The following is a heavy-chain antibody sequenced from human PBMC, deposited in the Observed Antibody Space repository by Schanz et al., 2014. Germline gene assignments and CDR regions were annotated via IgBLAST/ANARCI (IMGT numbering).Heavy chain of an antibody. J-gene: IGHJ5*02. D-gene: IGHD5-12*01. Sequence: QVQLVQSGAEVKKPGSSVKVSCKASGGTFSSFGINWVRQAPGQGLEWMGRIIPSLGLAKYEQKFQDKVTITADTATAAAVVELGSRTSDYTAGHCWASGLAGYVSWGQGPLVTVSS. CDR2: IIPSLGLA. CDR3: ASGLAGYVS. V-gene: IGHV1-69*09. CDR1: GGTFSSFG.